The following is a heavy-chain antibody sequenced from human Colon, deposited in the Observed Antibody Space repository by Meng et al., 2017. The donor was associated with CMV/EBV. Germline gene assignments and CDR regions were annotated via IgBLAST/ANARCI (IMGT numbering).Heavy chain of an antibody. Sequence: SCKASGYTYTSDPIHWMRQAPGQGLEWMGVINPGDGSTNYAQKFQGRVTMTGDTSTSAVYMELSSLTSEDTAVYFCARNSGSFFNYWGQGTLVTVSS. CDR1: GYTYTSDP. CDR2: INPGDGST. D-gene: IGHD1-26*01. J-gene: IGHJ4*02. V-gene: IGHV1-46*01. CDR3: ARNSGSFFNY.